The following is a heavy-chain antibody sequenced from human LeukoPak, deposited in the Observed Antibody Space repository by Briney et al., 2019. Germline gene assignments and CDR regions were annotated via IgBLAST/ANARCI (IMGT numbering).Heavy chain of an antibody. Sequence: AASVKVSCKASGGTFSSYAISWVRQAPGQGLEWMGRIIPTLGIANYAQKFQGRVTITADKSTSTAYVELSSLRSEDTAVYYCASGVRVPAANGPVVDVWGQGTTVTVSS. CDR1: GGTFSSYA. CDR2: IIPTLGIA. CDR3: ASGVRVPAANGPVVDV. J-gene: IGHJ6*02. D-gene: IGHD2-2*01. V-gene: IGHV1-69*04.